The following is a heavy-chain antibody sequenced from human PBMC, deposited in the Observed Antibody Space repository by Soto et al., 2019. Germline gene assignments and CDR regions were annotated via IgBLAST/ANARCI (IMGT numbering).Heavy chain of an antibody. CDR2: ISYDGSNK. CDR1: GFTFSSYG. J-gene: IGHJ6*02. Sequence: QVQLVESGGGVVQPGRSLRLSCAASGFTFSSYGMHWVRQAPGKGLEWVAVISYDGSNKYYADSVKGRFTISRDNSKNTLYLQMNSLRAEDTAVYYCAKEYGGTTAGYYYYYGMDVWGQGTTVTVSS. V-gene: IGHV3-30*18. D-gene: IGHD1-26*01. CDR3: AKEYGGTTAGYYYYYGMDV.